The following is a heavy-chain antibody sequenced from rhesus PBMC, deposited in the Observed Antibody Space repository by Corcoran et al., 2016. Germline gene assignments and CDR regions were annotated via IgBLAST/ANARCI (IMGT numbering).Heavy chain of an antibody. CDR2: ISESGSTT. J-gene: IGHJ4*01. CDR3: RLEMVIAGYYFDY. CDR1: GFTFSSYV. V-gene: IGHV3S26*01. D-gene: IGHD3-28*01. Sequence: DVQLVESGGGLVKPGGSLRLSCVASGFTFSSYVMHWVRQAPGKGLGCVPFISESGSTTYSATSVKGRFTISQDNAKTSLFLKMNSLRAAATAVYYCRLEMVIAGYYFDYWGQGVLVTVSS.